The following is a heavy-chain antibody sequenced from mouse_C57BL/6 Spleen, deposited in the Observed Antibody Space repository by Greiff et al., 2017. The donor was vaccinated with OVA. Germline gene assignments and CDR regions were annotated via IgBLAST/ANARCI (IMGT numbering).Heavy chain of an antibody. CDR1: GYTFTSYW. V-gene: IGHV1-72*01. CDR2: IDPTSGGT. CDR3: ARAAGDYAMDY. D-gene: IGHD4-1*01. J-gene: IGHJ4*01. Sequence: QVQLQQPGAELVKPGASVKLSCKASGYTFTSYWMHWVKQRPGRGLEWIGRIDPTSGGTKYNEKFKSKATLTVDKPSSTAYMQLSSLSSVDSAVYYCARAAGDYAMDYWGQGTSVTVSS.